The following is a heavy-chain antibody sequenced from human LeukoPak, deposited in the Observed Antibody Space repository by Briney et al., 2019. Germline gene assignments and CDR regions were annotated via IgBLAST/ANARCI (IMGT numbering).Heavy chain of an antibody. CDR1: GGSISNYY. CDR2: IYYSGST. CDR3: ARDNYYGSGSYRGFDY. J-gene: IGHJ4*02. Sequence: SETLSLTCTVSGGSISNYYWGWIRQPPGKGLEWIGNIYYSGSTYYNPSLKSRITISIDTSKNQFSLKLNSVTAADTAVYYCARDNYYGSGSYRGFDYWGQGTLVTVSS. D-gene: IGHD3-10*01. V-gene: IGHV4-39*07.